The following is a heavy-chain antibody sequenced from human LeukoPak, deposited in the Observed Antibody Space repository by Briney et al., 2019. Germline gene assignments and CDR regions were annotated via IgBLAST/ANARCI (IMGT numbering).Heavy chain of an antibody. CDR2: IYVTGT. V-gene: IGHV4-59*08. D-gene: IGHD3-16*02. CDR3: ARHIGGGIEDMDV. Sequence: SETLSLTCTVSGGSIGTYYWSWIQQSPGKGLEWIGYIYVTGTRYNPYLQSRVTTSVDRSRNQFFLKMSSVTAADTAVYYCARHIGGGIEDMDVWGKGTKVIVSS. CDR1: GGSIGTYY. J-gene: IGHJ6*03.